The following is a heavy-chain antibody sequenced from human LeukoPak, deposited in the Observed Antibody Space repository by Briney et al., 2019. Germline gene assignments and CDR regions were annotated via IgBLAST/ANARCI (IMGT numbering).Heavy chain of an antibody. CDR1: GFTFSTYG. V-gene: IGHV3-30*02. D-gene: IGHD1-26*01. CDR2: IRYDGSNK. Sequence: GGSLRLSCAASGFTFSTYGMHWVRQAPGKGLEWVAFIRYDGSNKYYTDSVKGRFTISRDGSKSTLYLQMNSLRAEDTAVYFCARDSDKYSGSRYYYYYYMDVWGKGTTVTVSS. J-gene: IGHJ6*03. CDR3: ARDSDKYSGSRYYYYYYMDV.